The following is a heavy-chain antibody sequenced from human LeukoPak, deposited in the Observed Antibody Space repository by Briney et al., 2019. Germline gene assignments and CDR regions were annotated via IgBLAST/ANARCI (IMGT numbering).Heavy chain of an antibody. CDR3: ARDRDSRNWYRSWLDP. V-gene: IGHV7-4-1*02. CDR1: GYTFTNYT. J-gene: IGHJ5*02. CDR2: INTNTGNP. D-gene: IGHD6-13*01. Sequence: ASVKVSCKASGYTFTNYTMNWVRQAPGQGLEWMGWINTNTGNPTYAQGFTGRFVFSLDTSVSTTYLQISSLKAEDTAVYYCARDRDSRNWYRSWLDPWGQGTLVTVSS.